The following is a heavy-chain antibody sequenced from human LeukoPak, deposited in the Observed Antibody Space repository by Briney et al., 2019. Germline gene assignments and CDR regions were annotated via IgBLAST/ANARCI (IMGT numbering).Heavy chain of an antibody. CDR2: INHSGST. D-gene: IGHD3-3*01. Sequence: SETLSLTCAASGGSISSSNWWSWVRQPPGKGLEWIAEINHSGSTNYNPSLKSRVTISVDTSKNQFSLKLSSVTAADTAVYYCARGNYDFPNRQVDYWGQGTLVTVSS. CDR3: ARGNYDFPNRQVDY. CDR1: GGSISSSNW. J-gene: IGHJ4*02. V-gene: IGHV4-4*02.